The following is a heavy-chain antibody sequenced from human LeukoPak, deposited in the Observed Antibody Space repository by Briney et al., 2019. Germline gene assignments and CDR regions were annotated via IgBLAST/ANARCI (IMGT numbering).Heavy chain of an antibody. Sequence: GGSLRLSCAASGFTFSSYAMTWVRQAPGKGLEWVSAISNSASSTYYADSVKGRFTISRDNSKNTLYLQMNSLRAEDTAVYYCTKDGAGTYYGMDVWGQGTTVTVSS. V-gene: IGHV3-23*01. CDR1: GFTFSSYA. J-gene: IGHJ6*02. CDR3: TKDGAGTYYGMDV. CDR2: ISNSASST. D-gene: IGHD6-19*01.